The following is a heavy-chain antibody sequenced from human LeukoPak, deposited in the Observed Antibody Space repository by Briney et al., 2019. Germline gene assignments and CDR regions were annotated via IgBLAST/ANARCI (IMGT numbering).Heavy chain of an antibody. D-gene: IGHD3-3*01. Sequence: PSETLSLTXTVSGYSISSGYYWGWMRQPPGKGLEWIGSIYHSGSTYYNPSLKSRVTISVDTSKDQFSLKLSSVTAADTAVYYCARDSMDFWSGYYPFDYWGQGTLVTVSS. CDR3: ARDSMDFWSGYYPFDY. CDR2: IYHSGST. V-gene: IGHV4-38-2*02. J-gene: IGHJ4*02. CDR1: GYSISSGYY.